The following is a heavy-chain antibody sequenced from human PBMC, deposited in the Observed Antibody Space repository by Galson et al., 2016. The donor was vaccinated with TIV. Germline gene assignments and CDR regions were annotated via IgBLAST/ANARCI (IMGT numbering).Heavy chain of an antibody. CDR2: SFYTGST. D-gene: IGHD3-10*01. CDR3: VRRKAMVRWGCDF. Sequence: ETLSLTCSVSGDSINSGRYYWGWVRQSPGKGLEWLGSSFYTGSTHDNPSVESRLTISVDTSKSQLSLRLRPLTASDTAVYYCVRRKAMVRWGCDFWGQGILVTVSS. CDR1: GDSINSGRYY. V-gene: IGHV4-39*01. J-gene: IGHJ4*02.